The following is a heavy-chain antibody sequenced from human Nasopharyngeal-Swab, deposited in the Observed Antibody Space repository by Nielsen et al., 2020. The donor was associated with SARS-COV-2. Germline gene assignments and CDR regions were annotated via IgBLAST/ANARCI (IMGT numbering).Heavy chain of an antibody. CDR3: ARDSATGIAGATGIDF. Sequence: WIRQPPGKGLEWVALIWYDGSNEFYADSVKGRFTIPRDNSKNILFLQMNSLRAEDTAVYFCARDSATGIAGATGIDFWGQGILVTVSS. D-gene: IGHD1-26*01. J-gene: IGHJ4*02. CDR2: IWYDGSNE. V-gene: IGHV3-33*01.